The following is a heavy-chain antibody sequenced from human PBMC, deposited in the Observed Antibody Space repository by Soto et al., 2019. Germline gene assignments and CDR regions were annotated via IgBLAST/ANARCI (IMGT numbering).Heavy chain of an antibody. D-gene: IGHD2-15*01. CDR1: GFTFSDYY. J-gene: IGHJ6*03. CDR2: ISSSGSTI. V-gene: IGHV3-11*01. Sequence: GGSLRLSCAASGFTFSDYYMSWIRQAPGKGLEWVSYISSSGSTIYYADSVKGRFTISRDNAKNSLYLQMNSLRAEDTAVYYCARAIYCSGGSCYSGSYYYYYMDVWGKGTTVTVSS. CDR3: ARAIYCSGGSCYSGSYYYYYMDV.